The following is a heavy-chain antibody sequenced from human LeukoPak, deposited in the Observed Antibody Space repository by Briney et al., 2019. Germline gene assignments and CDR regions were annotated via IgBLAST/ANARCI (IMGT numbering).Heavy chain of an antibody. J-gene: IGHJ1*01. V-gene: IGHV3-21*01. CDR2: ISSSSSYI. CDR3: ARGSSSSLFQH. D-gene: IGHD6-6*01. CDR1: GFTFSSYS. Sequence: GGSLRLSCAASGFTFSSYSMNWVRQAPGKGLEWVSSISSSSSYIYYADSVKGRFTNSRDNAKNSLYLQMNSLRAEDTAVYYCARGSSSSLFQHWGQGTLVTVSS.